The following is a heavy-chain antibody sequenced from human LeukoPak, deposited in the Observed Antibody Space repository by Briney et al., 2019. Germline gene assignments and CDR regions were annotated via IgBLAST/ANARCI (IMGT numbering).Heavy chain of an antibody. CDR3: ARHLSDYYGSGTQGY. CDR2: IYYSGST. CDR1: GGSISSSSYY. Sequence: PSETLSLTCTVSGGSISSSSYYWGWIRQPPGKGLEWIGSIYYSGSTYYNPSLKSRVTISVDTSKNQFSLKLSSVTAADTAVYYCARHLSDYYGSGTQGYWGQGTLVTVSS. V-gene: IGHV4-39*01. D-gene: IGHD3-10*01. J-gene: IGHJ4*02.